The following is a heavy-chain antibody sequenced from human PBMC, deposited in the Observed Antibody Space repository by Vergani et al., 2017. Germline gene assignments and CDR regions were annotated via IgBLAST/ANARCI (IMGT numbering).Heavy chain of an antibody. V-gene: IGHV4-39*01. CDR1: GDSVISTDYH. CDR3: ASKRGACRAAYCHSYDF. Sequence: QVQLQESGPGLVKPSETLSLTCTVSGDSVISTDYHWGWLRQPPGKGLEWIGSMDYSGITSYNPSLESRISISFETPKNQFSLRLTSVTAADTAVYYCASKRGACRAAYCHSYDFWGPGTLVGVSS. D-gene: IGHD2-15*01. CDR2: MDYSGIT. J-gene: IGHJ4*02.